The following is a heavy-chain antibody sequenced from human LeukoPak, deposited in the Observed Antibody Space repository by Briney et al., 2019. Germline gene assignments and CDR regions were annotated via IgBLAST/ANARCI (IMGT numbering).Heavy chain of an antibody. CDR2: IKQGGREE. CDR3: ARDNGGWFDS. Sequence: LAGGSLRPSCVASEFIFSDYWMSWVRQAPGKGLEWVANIKQGGREEKYVGSVKGRFAISRDDAKSTLYLQMDSLSGDDTAVYYCARDNGGWFDSWGRGTLVTVSS. V-gene: IGHV3-7*03. J-gene: IGHJ5*01. D-gene: IGHD3-10*01. CDR1: EFIFSDYW.